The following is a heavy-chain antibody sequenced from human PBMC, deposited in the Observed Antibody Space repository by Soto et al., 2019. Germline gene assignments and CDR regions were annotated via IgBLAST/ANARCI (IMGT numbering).Heavy chain of an antibody. V-gene: IGHV1-69*01. J-gene: IGHJ5*02. Sequence: QVQLVQSGAEVKKPGSSVKVSCKASGGTFSIYTISWVRQAPGQGLEWMGGSANSAQKLQGRLTVTADESTRTVYLELSSLTYEDTAVYYCAREGPPDIAWFDPWGQGTLVSVSS. D-gene: IGHD2-15*01. CDR1: GGTFSIYT. CDR3: AREGPPDIAWFDP. CDR2: SA.